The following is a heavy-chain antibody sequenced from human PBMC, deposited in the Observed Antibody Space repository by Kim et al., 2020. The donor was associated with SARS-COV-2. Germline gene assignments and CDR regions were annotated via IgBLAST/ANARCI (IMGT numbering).Heavy chain of an antibody. CDR1: GFTFSSYA. D-gene: IGHD1-26*01. CDR2: ISYDGSNK. Sequence: GGSLRLSCAASGFTFSSYAMHWVRQAPGKGLEWVAVISYDGSNKYYADSVKGRFTISRDNSKNTLYLQMNSLRAEDTAVYYCARNPPANQFSGSYFRSRSYYYYYMDVWGKGTTVTVSS. CDR3: ARNPPANQFSGSYFRSRSYYYYYMDV. J-gene: IGHJ6*03. V-gene: IGHV3-30-3*01.